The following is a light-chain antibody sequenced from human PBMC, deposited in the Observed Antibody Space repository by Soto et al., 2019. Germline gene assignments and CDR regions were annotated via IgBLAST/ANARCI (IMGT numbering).Light chain of an antibody. Sequence: DIQMTQSPSTLSASVGDTVTITCRASQSISGWLAWYQQKPGKAPQVLIFDASRLESWVPSRFSGSGSGTEFTLTISSLQPDDLATYYCQQYNSFSITFGGGTKVEI. CDR1: QSISGW. CDR2: DAS. J-gene: IGKJ4*01. CDR3: QQYNSFSIT. V-gene: IGKV1-5*01.